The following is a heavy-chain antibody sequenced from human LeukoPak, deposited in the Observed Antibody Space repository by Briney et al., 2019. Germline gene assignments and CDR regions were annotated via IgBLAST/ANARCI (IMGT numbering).Heavy chain of an antibody. D-gene: IGHD2-21*02. Sequence: ASVTVSCKASGFTFTSSAMQWVRQARGQRLEWIGWIVVGSGNTNYAQRFQERVTITRDMSTSTAYMELSSLRSEDTAVYYCAAGAYCGGDCYSAFDPWGQGTLVTVSS. CDR3: AAGAYCGGDCYSAFDP. CDR1: GFTFTSSA. J-gene: IGHJ5*02. CDR2: IVVGSGNT. V-gene: IGHV1-58*02.